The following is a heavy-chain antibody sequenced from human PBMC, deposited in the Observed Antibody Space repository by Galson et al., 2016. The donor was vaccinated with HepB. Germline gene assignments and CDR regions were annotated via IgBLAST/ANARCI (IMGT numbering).Heavy chain of an antibody. CDR1: GFIFSNYG. V-gene: IGHV3-30*18. J-gene: IGHJ4*02. Sequence: SLRLSCAASGFIFSNYGMHWVRQAPGKGLEWLTVISYDGRLKFYADSVRGRFTISRDNARNTLDLQMNGLRAEDTAMYYCAKERDARVSSSVYSWGQGTLVTVS. CDR3: AKERDARVSSSVYS. CDR2: ISYDGRLK. D-gene: IGHD6-6*01.